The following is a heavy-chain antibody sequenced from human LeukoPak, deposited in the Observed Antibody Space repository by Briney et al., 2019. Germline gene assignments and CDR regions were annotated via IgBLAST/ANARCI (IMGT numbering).Heavy chain of an antibody. Sequence: SETLSLTCTVSGGSISSYYWSWIRQPPGKGLEWIGYMYYDGTTNYNPSLKSQVTISVDTSKNQFSLKLSSVTAADTAVYYCARHHSSGWFSYWGQGTLVTVSS. V-gene: IGHV4-59*08. D-gene: IGHD6-19*01. CDR2: MYYDGTT. J-gene: IGHJ4*02. CDR3: ARHHSSGWFSY. CDR1: GGSISSYY.